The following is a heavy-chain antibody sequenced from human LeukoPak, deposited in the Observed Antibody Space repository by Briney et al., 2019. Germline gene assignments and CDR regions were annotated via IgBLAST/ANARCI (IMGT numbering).Heavy chain of an antibody. D-gene: IGHD2-2*03. CDR3: PKGASGGYCGITSCDYFDY. CDR2: ISYDGSNK. V-gene: IGHV3-30*18. Sequence: PGRSLRLSCAASGFTFSSYGMYWVRQAPGKGLEWVAVISYDGSNKYYADSVKGRFTISRDNSKNTLYLQMNSLRAEDTAVYYWPKGASGGYCGITSCDYFDYWGQEPWSPSPQ. CDR1: GFTFSSYG. J-gene: IGHJ4*01.